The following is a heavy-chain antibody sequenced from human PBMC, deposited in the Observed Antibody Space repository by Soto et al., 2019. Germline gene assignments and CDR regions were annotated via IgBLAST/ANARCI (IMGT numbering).Heavy chain of an antibody. D-gene: IGHD3-3*01. CDR3: TRRNEFWVRVYYYAMDV. J-gene: IGHJ6*02. CDR2: IRSKAYGGTT. Sequence: GRSLRLSCTGSGFSSGDYAMSWVRQSPGKGLEWVGFIRSKAYGGTTEYAASVKGRFTISRDDSKNIAYLQMDSLKTEDTAVYCCTRRNEFWVRVYYYAMDVWGQGTTVTFSS. V-gene: IGHV3-49*04. CDR1: GFSSGDYA.